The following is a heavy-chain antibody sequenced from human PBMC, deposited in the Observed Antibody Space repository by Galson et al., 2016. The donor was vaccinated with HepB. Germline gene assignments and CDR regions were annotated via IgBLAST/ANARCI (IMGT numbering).Heavy chain of an antibody. Sequence: SLRLSCAASGFSIRNHWMSWVRQAPGKGLEWVANINQDGSVEKYADSVRGRFTVFKDNAKNSVYLQLNSLSADDTSMLYCARIAADGSTFDYWGQGTPVNVSS. CDR1: GFSIRNHW. CDR3: ARIAADGSTFDY. CDR2: INQDGSVE. J-gene: IGHJ4*02. V-gene: IGHV3-7*03. D-gene: IGHD6-13*01.